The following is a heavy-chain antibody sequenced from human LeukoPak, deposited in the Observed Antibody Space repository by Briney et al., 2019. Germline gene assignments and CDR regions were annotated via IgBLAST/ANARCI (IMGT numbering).Heavy chain of an antibody. Sequence: ASVTVSCTASGYTFTIYDINWVRQATGQGLEWMGWMNPNSGNTGYAQKFQGRVTMTRNTSISTAYMELGSLRSEDTAVYYCARGPYYDSSGELGYWGQGTLVTVSS. CDR1: GYTFTIYD. CDR3: ARGPYYDSSGELGY. D-gene: IGHD3-22*01. CDR2: MNPNSGNT. J-gene: IGHJ4*02. V-gene: IGHV1-8*01.